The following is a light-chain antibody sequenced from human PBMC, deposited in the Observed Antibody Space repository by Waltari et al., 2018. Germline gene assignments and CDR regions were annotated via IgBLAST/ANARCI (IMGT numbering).Light chain of an antibody. J-gene: IGLJ3*02. V-gene: IGLV4-60*03. CDR2: LEGSGSY. CDR3: ETWDSNAWV. CDR1: SGHSSYI. Sequence: QPVLTQSSSASASLGSSVKLTCTLSSGHSSYILAWHPQQPGKAPRYLMKLEGSGSYNKGSGVPDRFSGSSSGADRYLTISNLQSEDEADYYCETWDSNAWVFGGGTKLTVL.